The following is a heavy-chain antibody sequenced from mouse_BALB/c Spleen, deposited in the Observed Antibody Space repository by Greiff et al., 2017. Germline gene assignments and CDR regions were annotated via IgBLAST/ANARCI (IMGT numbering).Heavy chain of an antibody. D-gene: IGHD2-14*01. CDR3: ARGYDWYFDV. J-gene: IGHJ1*01. CDR1: GFTFSDYY. V-gene: IGHV5-4*02. Sequence: EVKLVESGGGLVKPGGSLKLSCAASGFTFSDYYMYWVRQTPEKRLEWVATISDGGSYTYYPDSVKGRFTISRDNAKNNLYLQMCSLKSEDTAMYYCARGYDWYFDVWGAGTTVTVSS. CDR2: ISDGGSYT.